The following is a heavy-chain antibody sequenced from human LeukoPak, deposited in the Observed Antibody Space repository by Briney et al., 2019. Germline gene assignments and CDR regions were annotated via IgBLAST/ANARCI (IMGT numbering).Heavy chain of an antibody. CDR3: AREVSGNYYLGY. CDR2: IYTSGST. D-gene: IGHD1-26*01. V-gene: IGHV4-4*07. CDR1: GGSIGSYY. J-gene: IGHJ4*02. Sequence: SETLSLTCIVSGGSIGSYYWSWIRQPAGKGLEWIGRIYTSGSTNYSPSLKSRVSMSVDTSKNQFSLKLSSVTAADTAVYHCAREVSGNYYLGYWGQGTLVTVSS.